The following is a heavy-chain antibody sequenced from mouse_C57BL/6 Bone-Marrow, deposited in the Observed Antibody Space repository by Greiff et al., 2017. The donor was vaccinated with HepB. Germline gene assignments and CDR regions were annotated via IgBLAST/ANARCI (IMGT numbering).Heavy chain of an antibody. CDR2: IDPSDSYT. J-gene: IGHJ4*01. CDR1: GYTFTSYW. D-gene: IGHD3-2*02. CDR3: GGGGSSGYYAMDY. Sequence: QVQLQQPGAELVKPGASVKLSCKASGYTFTSYWMQWVKQRPGQGLEWIGEIDPSDSYTNYNQKFKGKATLTVDTSSSTAYMQLSSLTSEDSAVYHCGGGGSSGYYAMDYWGQGTSVTVSS. V-gene: IGHV1-50*01.